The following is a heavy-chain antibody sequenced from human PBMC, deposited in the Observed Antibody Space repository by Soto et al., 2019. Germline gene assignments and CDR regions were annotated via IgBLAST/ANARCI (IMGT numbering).Heavy chain of an antibody. V-gene: IGHV1-18*01. D-gene: IGHD3-22*01. CDR3: ARVNYENSGYLFDY. J-gene: IGHJ4*02. CDR2: ISGYNGIL. CDR1: GYTFTSYG. Sequence: QVQLVPSGAEVMKPGASVKVSCEASGYTFTSYGISWERQSPGQGPERMGWISGYNGILKYAQKLQGRVTMTTDTDTSTAYMELRSLSSGETAVYYCARVNYENSGYLFDYWCQGTLVTVSS.